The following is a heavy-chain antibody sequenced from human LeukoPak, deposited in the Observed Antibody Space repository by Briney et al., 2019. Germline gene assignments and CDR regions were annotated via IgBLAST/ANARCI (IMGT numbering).Heavy chain of an antibody. V-gene: IGHV1-2*04. D-gene: IGHD6-13*01. CDR1: GYTFTGYY. CDR3: ARPGHSRLLHDAFDI. Sequence: ASVKVSCKASGYTFTGYYMHWVRQAPGQGLEWMGWINPNSGGTNYAQKFQGWVTMTRDTSISTAYMELSRLRSDDTAVYYCARPGHSRLLHDAFDIWGQGTMVTVSS. CDR2: INPNSGGT. J-gene: IGHJ3*02.